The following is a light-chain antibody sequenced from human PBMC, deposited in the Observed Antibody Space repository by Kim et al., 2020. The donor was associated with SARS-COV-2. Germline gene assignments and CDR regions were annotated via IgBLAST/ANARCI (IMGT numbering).Light chain of an antibody. Sequence: FMLTQPHSVSESPGKTVTISCTRSSGSIASNYVQWYQQRPGSAPTTVIYEDNQRPSGVPDRFSGSIDSSSNSASLTISGLKTEDEADYYCQSYDSSNVVFGGGTQLTAL. CDR3: QSYDSSNVV. CDR1: SGSIASNY. J-gene: IGLJ2*01. V-gene: IGLV6-57*04. CDR2: EDN.